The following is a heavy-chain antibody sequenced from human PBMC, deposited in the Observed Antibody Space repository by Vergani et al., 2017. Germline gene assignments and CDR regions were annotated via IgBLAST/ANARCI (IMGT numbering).Heavy chain of an antibody. CDR2: IHYSENT. J-gene: IGHJ5*02. D-gene: IGHD6-19*01. Sequence: QVQLQESGPGLVQSSETLSLTCSVSFDSIRNLYRNWIRQPPGKGLEWIGSIHYSENTNYNPSLKTRVTISVDTSKNQFSLTLPSVTAADTAVYYCASDTHSGQRADRWGQGILVTVTS. CDR1: FDSIRNLY. V-gene: IGHV4-59*11. CDR3: ASDTHSGQRADR.